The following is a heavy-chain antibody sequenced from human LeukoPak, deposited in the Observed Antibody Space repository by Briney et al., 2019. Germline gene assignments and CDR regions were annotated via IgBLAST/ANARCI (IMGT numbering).Heavy chain of an antibody. Sequence: ASVKVSCKASGYTFTSYGISWVRQAPGQGPEWMGWISAYNGNTNYAQKLQGRVTMTTDTSTSTAYMELRSLRSDDTAVYYCAREGLRYFDWLPLNYYGMDVWGQGTTVTVSS. V-gene: IGHV1-18*01. CDR3: AREGLRYFDWLPLNYYGMDV. CDR1: GYTFTSYG. CDR2: ISAYNGNT. D-gene: IGHD3-9*01. J-gene: IGHJ6*02.